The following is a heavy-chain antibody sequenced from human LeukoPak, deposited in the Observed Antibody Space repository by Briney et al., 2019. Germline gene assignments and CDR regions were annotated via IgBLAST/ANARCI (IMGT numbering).Heavy chain of an antibody. CDR3: ARNNYWRFDY. CDR1: GYTFSRYW. V-gene: IGHV3-7*01. CDR2: VNEDGSQR. D-gene: IGHD3-3*01. J-gene: IGHJ4*02. Sequence: PGGSLRLSCAASGYTFSRYWVTWVRQAPGKGLEWVANVNEDGSQRYYVDSVKGRFTISRDNAKNSLYLQMNSLRPEDTAVYYCARNNYWRFDYWGQGTPVTVSS.